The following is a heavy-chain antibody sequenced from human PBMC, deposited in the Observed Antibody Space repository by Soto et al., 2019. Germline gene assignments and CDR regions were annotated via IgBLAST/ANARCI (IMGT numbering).Heavy chain of an antibody. CDR2: IFYSGFT. CDR1: GHSISSSNYY. Sequence: SETPSLTCTVSGHSISSSNYYWGWIRQPPGKELEWIGSIFYSGFTYDNPSLKSRVTISRDNSKNTLYLQMNSLRAEDTAVYYCASIGGDWNFDYWGQGTLVTVSS. CDR3: ASIGGDWNFDY. V-gene: IGHV4-39*01. D-gene: IGHD2-21*02. J-gene: IGHJ4*02.